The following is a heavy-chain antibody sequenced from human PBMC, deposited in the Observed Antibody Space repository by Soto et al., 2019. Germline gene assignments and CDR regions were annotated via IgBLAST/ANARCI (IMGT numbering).Heavy chain of an antibody. J-gene: IGHJ3*02. CDR2: ISGNGGNT. CDR1: GFTFSNYA. CDR3: AKDQGRGRNTMGASDI. Sequence: EVQLLESGGGLVQPGGSLRLSCVASGFTFSNYAMNWVRQAPGKGLEWVSAISGNGGNTYYADSVKGRFTISRDNSKNTLYLQMTSLRAEDTAIYYCAKDQGRGRNTMGASDIWGQGTMVTVST. V-gene: IGHV3-23*01. D-gene: IGHD1-26*01.